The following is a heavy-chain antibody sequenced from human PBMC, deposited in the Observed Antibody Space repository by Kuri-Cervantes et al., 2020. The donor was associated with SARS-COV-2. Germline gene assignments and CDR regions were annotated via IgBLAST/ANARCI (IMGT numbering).Heavy chain of an antibody. CDR2: IIPIFGTA. CDR3: ARDLSYNGGGIYYYGMDV. J-gene: IGHJ6*02. CDR1: GGTFSSYA. V-gene: IGHV1-69*13. Sequence: SVTVSCKASGGTFSSYAISWVRQAPGQGLEWMGGIIPIFGTANYAQKFQGRVTITADESTSTVYMELSSLRSEDTAVYYCARDLSYNGGGIYYYGMDVWGQGTTVTVSS. D-gene: IGHD7-27*01.